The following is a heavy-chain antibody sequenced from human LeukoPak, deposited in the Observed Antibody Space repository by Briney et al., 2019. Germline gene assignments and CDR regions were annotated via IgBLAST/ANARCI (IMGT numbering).Heavy chain of an antibody. CDR2: ISSSGSTI. D-gene: IGHD6-6*01. Sequence: GGSLRLSCAASGFTFSDYYMSWIRQAPGKGLEWVSYISSSGSTIYYADSVKGRVTISGDNAKNSLYLQMNSLRAEDTAVYYCARGIAARPKRRYNWFDPWGQGTLVTVSS. V-gene: IGHV3-11*01. CDR1: GFTFSDYY. J-gene: IGHJ5*02. CDR3: ARGIAARPKRRYNWFDP.